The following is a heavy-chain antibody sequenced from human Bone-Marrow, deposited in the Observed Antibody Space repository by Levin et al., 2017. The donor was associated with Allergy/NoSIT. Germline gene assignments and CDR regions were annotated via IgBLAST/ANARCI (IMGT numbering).Heavy chain of an antibody. V-gene: IGHV4-59*01. D-gene: IGHD1-26*01. CDR3: ARDRVIVGTTNYYYGMDV. CDR1: GASISSYY. CDR2: LYHTGST. Sequence: SYTLSLTCTVSGASISSYYWRWIRQPPGNLLYFIFYLYHTGSTNYNPSLKSRVTITVDTSKNQFSLKLNSVTAADTAVYYCARDRVIVGTTNYYYGMDVWGQGTTVTVSS. J-gene: IGHJ6*02.